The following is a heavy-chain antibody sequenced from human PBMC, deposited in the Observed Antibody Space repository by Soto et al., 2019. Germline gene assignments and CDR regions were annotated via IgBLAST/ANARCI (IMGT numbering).Heavy chain of an antibody. V-gene: IGHV3-15*07. Sequence: GGSXXXXCAASGFPFNNAWINWVRQVPGKGLEWVGRVKSKADGGSGDYAAPVKGRFVVSRDDSKDIVYPQMNSLKIEDTGVYYCTTDSRTTLPEIRFDYWGHGTQVTVSS. CDR2: VKSKADGGSG. CDR1: GFPFNNAW. D-gene: IGHD1-26*01. CDR3: TTDSRTTLPEIRFDY. J-gene: IGHJ4*01.